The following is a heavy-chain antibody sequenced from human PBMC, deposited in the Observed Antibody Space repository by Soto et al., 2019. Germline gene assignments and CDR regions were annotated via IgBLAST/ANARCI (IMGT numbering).Heavy chain of an antibody. Sequence: ASVKDSGKASGYTFTGYYMHWVRQAPGQGLAWMGWINPNSGGTNYAQKFQGRVTMTRDTSISTAYMELSRLRSDDTAVYYCARVGYDFWSGPRGFGYYYGMDVWGQGTTVTVSS. J-gene: IGHJ6*02. CDR2: INPNSGGT. CDR1: GYTFTGYY. D-gene: IGHD3-3*01. CDR3: ARVGYDFWSGPRGFGYYYGMDV. V-gene: IGHV1-2*02.